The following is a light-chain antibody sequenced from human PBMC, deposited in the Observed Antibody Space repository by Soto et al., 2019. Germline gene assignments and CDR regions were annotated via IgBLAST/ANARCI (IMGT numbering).Light chain of an antibody. Sequence: DFQMTQSPSSLSASVGDRVTITCRASQSISNYLNWYQQKPGKAPKVLIYVASSLQSGVPSRFSGSGSGTDFTLTISSLQPEDFATYYCQQSYSTPWTFGQGTKVEIK. CDR2: VAS. J-gene: IGKJ1*01. V-gene: IGKV1-39*01. CDR3: QQSYSTPWT. CDR1: QSISNY.